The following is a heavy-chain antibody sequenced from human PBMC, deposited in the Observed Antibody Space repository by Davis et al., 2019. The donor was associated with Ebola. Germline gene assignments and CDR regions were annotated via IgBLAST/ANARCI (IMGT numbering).Heavy chain of an antibody. CDR2: ISYDGSNK. V-gene: IGHV3-30*03. Sequence: GESLKISCAASGFTFSSYGMHWVRQAPGKGLEWVAVISYDGSNKYYADSVKGRFTISRDNSKNTLYLQMNSLRAEDTAVYYCARGTGEYYYYGMDVWGQGTTVTVSS. D-gene: IGHD3-16*01. CDR1: GFTFSSYG. CDR3: ARGTGEYYYYGMDV. J-gene: IGHJ6*02.